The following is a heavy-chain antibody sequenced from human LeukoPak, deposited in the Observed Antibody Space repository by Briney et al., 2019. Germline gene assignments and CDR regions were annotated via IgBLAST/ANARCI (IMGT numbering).Heavy chain of an antibody. Sequence: QPGGSLRLSCAASGFTFSSYSMNWVRQAPGKGLEWVSYISSSGSTIYYADSVKGRFTISRDNAKNSLYLQMNSLRAEDTAVYFCARDGYNFGFWGQGALVTVSS. CDR1: GFTFSSYS. CDR3: ARDGYNFGF. V-gene: IGHV3-48*04. CDR2: ISSSGSTI. D-gene: IGHD1-14*01. J-gene: IGHJ4*02.